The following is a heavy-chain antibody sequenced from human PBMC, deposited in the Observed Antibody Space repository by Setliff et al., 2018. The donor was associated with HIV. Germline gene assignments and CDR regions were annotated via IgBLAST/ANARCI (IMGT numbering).Heavy chain of an antibody. Sequence: SETLSLTCTVPGDSIRGYYWSWIRQPPGKGLEWMGYVLYTGFAAYNPSLKSRLTISVDTSKSQFSLRLTPVTAADTAIYYCARQVSIPGVAITPVDYWGQGALVTVSS. CDR1: GDSIRGYY. CDR3: ARQVSIPGVAITPVDY. J-gene: IGHJ4*02. CDR2: VLYTGFA. D-gene: IGHD5-12*01. V-gene: IGHV4-59*08.